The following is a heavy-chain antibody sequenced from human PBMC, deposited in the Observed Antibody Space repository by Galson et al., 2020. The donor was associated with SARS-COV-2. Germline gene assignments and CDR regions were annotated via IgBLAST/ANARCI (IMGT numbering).Heavy chain of an antibody. D-gene: IGHD6-13*01. J-gene: IGHJ4*02. Sequence: NSGGSLRLSCAASGFTFSDYYMSWIRQAPGKGLEWVSYISSSGSTIYYADSVKGRFTISRDNAKNSLYLQMNSLRAEDTAVYYCASRTGYSSSNDYWGQGTLVTVSS. CDR2: ISSSGSTI. CDR1: GFTFSDYY. CDR3: ASRTGYSSSNDY. V-gene: IGHV3-11*01.